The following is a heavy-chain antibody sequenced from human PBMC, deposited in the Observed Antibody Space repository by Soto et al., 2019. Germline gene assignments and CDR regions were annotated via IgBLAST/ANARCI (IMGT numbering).Heavy chain of an antibody. CDR3: ASKNYYDSSGYY. Sequence: GESLKISFKGSGYIFTSYWIGWVRQMPGKGLEWMGIIYPGDSDTRYSPSFQGQVTLSADKSISTAYLQWSSLKASDTAMYYCASKNYYDSSGYYWGQGTLVTVSS. CDR2: IYPGDSDT. V-gene: IGHV5-51*01. D-gene: IGHD3-22*01. CDR1: GYIFTSYW. J-gene: IGHJ4*02.